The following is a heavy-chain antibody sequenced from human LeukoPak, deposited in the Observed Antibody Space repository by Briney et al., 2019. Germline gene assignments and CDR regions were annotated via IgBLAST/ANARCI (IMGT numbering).Heavy chain of an antibody. CDR1: GGSISSGGYS. J-gene: IGHJ4*02. CDR3: ARGWGPAYCGGDCHRHFDY. V-gene: IGHV4-30-4*07. D-gene: IGHD2-21*02. Sequence: SETLSLTCAVSGGSISSGGYSYNWIRQPPGKGLEWIGYIYNSGSTSYNPSLKSRVTMSVDTSKNQFSLKLSFVTAADTAIYYCARGWGPAYCGGDCHRHFDYWGQGALVTVSS. CDR2: IYNSGST.